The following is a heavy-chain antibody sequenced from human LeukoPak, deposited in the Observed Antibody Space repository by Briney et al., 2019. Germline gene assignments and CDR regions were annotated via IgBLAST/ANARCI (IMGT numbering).Heavy chain of an antibody. D-gene: IGHD2-2*02. CDR1: GFTFTSSA. J-gene: IGHJ4*02. V-gene: IGHV1-58*02. Sequence: ASVKVSCKASGFTFTSSAMQWVRQARGQRLEWIGRIVIGSGNTNYAQKFQERVTITRDMSTSTAYMELSSLRSEDTAVYYCAAESYCSSTSSYNWGQGTLVTVSS. CDR3: AAESYCSSTSSYN. CDR2: IVIGSGNT.